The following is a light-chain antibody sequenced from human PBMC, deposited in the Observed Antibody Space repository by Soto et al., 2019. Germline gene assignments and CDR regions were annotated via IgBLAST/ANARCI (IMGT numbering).Light chain of an antibody. CDR2: GVS. CDR1: NSDIGTLNS. CDR3: SSYTSSRTYV. J-gene: IGLJ1*01. V-gene: IGLV2-14*01. Sequence: QSALTQPASVSASPGQSITISCTETNSDIGTLNSVSWYQQFPGKAPKLMIFGVSVRPSGVSSRFSGSKLGNTAFLYISGLQAEDEADYYCSSYTSSRTYVFGSGTKLTVL.